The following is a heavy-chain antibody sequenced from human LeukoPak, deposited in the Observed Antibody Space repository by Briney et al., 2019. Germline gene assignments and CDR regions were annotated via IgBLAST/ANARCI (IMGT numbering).Heavy chain of an antibody. Sequence: QAGGSLRLSCAASGFTFSSYAMHWVRQAPGKGLEWVAVISYDGSNKYYADSVKGRFTISRDNSKNTLYLQMNSLIAEDTAVYYCARDSGFFEWLLSAVDYWGQGTLVTVSS. D-gene: IGHD3-3*01. J-gene: IGHJ4*02. CDR2: ISYDGSNK. CDR1: GFTFSSYA. CDR3: ARDSGFFEWLLSAVDY. V-gene: IGHV3-30-3*01.